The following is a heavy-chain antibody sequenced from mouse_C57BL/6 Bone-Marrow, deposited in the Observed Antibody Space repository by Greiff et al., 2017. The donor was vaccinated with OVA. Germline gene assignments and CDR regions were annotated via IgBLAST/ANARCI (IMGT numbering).Heavy chain of an antibody. CDR2: IYPYNGVS. CDR1: GYSFTGYY. CDR3: ARGLLWSQGYYAMDY. V-gene: IGHV1-31*01. D-gene: IGHD2-1*01. J-gene: IGHJ4*01. Sequence: EVQLQQSGPKLVKPGASVKISCKASGYSFTGYYMHWVKQSHGNILDWIGYIYPYNGVSSYNQKFKGKATLTVDKSSSTAYMELRSLTSEDSAVYYCARGLLWSQGYYAMDYWGQGTSVTVSS.